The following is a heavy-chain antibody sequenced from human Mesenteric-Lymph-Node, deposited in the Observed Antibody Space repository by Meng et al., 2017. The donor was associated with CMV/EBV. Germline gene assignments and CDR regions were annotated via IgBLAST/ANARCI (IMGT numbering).Heavy chain of an antibody. CDR3: AREGYCGGDCYSY. CDR2: LYSGPIST. D-gene: IGHD2-21*01. Sequence: GGSLRLSCAASGFTVNAYDMTWVRQAPGKGLEWVSTLYSGPISTYYAGSVKGRFTISRDNAKNTLYLQMNSLRAEDTAVYYCAREGYCGGDCYSYWGQGTLVTVSS. J-gene: IGHJ4*02. V-gene: IGHV3-23*03. CDR1: GFTVNAYD.